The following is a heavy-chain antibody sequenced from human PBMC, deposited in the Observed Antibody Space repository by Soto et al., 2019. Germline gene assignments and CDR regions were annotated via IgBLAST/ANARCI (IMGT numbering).Heavy chain of an antibody. CDR2: ISYDGSNK. CDR1: GFTFSSYG. Sequence: GGSLRLSCAASGFTFSSYGMHWVRQAPGKGLEWVAVISYDGSNKYYADSVKGRFTISRDNSKNTLYLQMNSLRAEDTAVYYCAKDRITMVRGVIITRYYFDYWGQGTLVTSPQ. V-gene: IGHV3-30*18. J-gene: IGHJ4*02. CDR3: AKDRITMVRGVIITRYYFDY. D-gene: IGHD3-10*01.